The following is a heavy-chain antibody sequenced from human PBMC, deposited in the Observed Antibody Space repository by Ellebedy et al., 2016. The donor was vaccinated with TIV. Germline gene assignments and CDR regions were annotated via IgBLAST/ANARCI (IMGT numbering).Heavy chain of an antibody. CDR1: GFTFSSYA. V-gene: IGHV3-23*01. CDR3: ARSGYYRYDAFDI. Sequence: GGSLRLXXAASGFTFSSYAMSWVRQAPGKGLEWVSAISGSGGSTYYADSVKGRFTISRDNSKNTLYLQMNSLRAEDTAVYYCARSGYYRYDAFDIWGQGTMVTVSS. CDR2: ISGSGGST. D-gene: IGHD3-3*01. J-gene: IGHJ3*02.